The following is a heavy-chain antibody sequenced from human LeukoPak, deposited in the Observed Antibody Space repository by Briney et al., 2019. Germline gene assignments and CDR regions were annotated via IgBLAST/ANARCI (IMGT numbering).Heavy chain of an antibody. CDR1: GFTFSDYY. CDR3: ARDQGYAWFDP. V-gene: IGHV3-66*01. CDR2: IYSGGST. J-gene: IGHJ5*02. Sequence: GGSLRLSCTASGFTFSDYYMSWVRQAPGKGLEWVSVIYSGGSTYYADSVKGRFTISRDNSKNTLYLQMNSLRAEDTAVYYCARDQGYAWFDPWGQGTLVTVSS. D-gene: IGHD5-18*01.